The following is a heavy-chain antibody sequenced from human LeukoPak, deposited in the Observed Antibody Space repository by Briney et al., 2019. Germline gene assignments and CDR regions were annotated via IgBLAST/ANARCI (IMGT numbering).Heavy chain of an antibody. CDR1: GGTFSSYA. V-gene: IGHV1-69*13. CDR2: IIPIFGTA. Sequence: ASVKVSCKASGGTFSSYAISWVRQAPGQGLEWMGGIIPIFGTANYAQKFQGRVTITADESTSTAYMELSSLRSEDTAVYYCARVWGYYGSSGEYYFDYWGQGTLVTVSS. D-gene: IGHD3-22*01. J-gene: IGHJ4*02. CDR3: ARVWGYYGSSGEYYFDY.